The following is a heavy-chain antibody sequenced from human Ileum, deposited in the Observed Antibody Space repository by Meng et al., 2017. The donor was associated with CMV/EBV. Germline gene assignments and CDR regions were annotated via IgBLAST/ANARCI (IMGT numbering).Heavy chain of an antibody. J-gene: IGHJ4*02. CDR3: AKDSRGYIYLNHF. CDR1: GFTFNTFA. CDR2: ITYTGGTT. V-gene: IGHV3-23*01. Sequence: GESLKISCATSGFTFNTFAMSWLLQAPGKGLEWVSSITYTGGTTYYADSVKGRFTISRDNSKNTLYLQMHSLRAEDTALYYCAKDSRGYIYLNHFWGQGTLVTVSS. D-gene: IGHD5-18*01.